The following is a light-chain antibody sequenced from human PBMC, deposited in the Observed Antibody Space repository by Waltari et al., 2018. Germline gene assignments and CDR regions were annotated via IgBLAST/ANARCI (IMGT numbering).Light chain of an antibody. J-gene: IGLJ3*02. CDR3: QVWDGNNDVGV. CDR1: SIGSKS. V-gene: IGLV3-21*04. Sequence: SYVLTQPPSVSVAPGETASVTCGGDSIGSKSVHWYQQKPGQAPVLVIYYDSDRPSWIPERFSGSNSGDTATLTLSRVEVGDEADYYCQVWDGNNDVGVFGGGTKLTVL. CDR2: YDS.